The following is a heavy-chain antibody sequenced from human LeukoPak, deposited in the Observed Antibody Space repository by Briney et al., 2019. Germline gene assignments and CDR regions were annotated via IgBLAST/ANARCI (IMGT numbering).Heavy chain of an antibody. Sequence: GGSLRLSCAASGFTVSRNYMIWVRQAPGKGLEWVSVIYSGGTTYYADSVKGRFTISRDTSKNTLYLQMNSLRADDTAVYYCARESRLRRENYYYGLDVWGQGTTVTVSS. D-gene: IGHD1-26*01. CDR1: GFTVSRNY. CDR2: IYSGGTT. V-gene: IGHV3-53*01. J-gene: IGHJ6*02. CDR3: ARESRLRRENYYYGLDV.